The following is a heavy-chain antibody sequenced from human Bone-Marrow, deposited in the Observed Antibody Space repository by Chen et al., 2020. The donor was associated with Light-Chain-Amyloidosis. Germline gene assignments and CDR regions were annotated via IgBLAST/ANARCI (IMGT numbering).Heavy chain of an antibody. CDR3: ARRRDGDNFDY. V-gene: IGHV5-51*01. Sequence: VVNTPAESLKISCRGSGYTFPNYWIGWVRQMPGKGREWMGVIYPDDSDARYSPSVEGQVTISADKSITTADLQWRSLKASDTAMYDCARRRDGDNFDYWGQGTLVTVSS. CDR2: IYPDDSDA. CDR1: GYTFPNYW. J-gene: IGHJ4*02.